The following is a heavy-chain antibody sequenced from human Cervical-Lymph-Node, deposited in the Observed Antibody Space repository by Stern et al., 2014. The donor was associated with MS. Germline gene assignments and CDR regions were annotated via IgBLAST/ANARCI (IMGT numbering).Heavy chain of an antibody. D-gene: IGHD2-2*01. CDR1: GFSLSTSGVG. J-gene: IGHJ4*02. Sequence: QVTLKESGPTLVKPTQTLTLTCTFSGFSLSTSGVGVGWIRQPPGKALEWLALIYWDDDKRYSPSLKSRLTITKDTSKNQVVLTMTNMDPVDTATYYCAHSRECSSTSCYGELDYWGQGTMVTVSS. CDR2: IYWDDDK. V-gene: IGHV2-5*02. CDR3: AHSRECSSTSCYGELDY.